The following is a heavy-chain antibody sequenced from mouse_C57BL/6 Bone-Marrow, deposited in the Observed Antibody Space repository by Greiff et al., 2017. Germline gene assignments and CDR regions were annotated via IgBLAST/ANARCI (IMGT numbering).Heavy chain of an antibody. CDR2: IDPANGNT. CDR1: GFYIKNTY. Sequence: VLLKQSVAELVRPGASVKLSCTASGFYIKNTYLHWVKQRPEQGLAWIGRIDPANGNTKSAPKFQGKATLTADTSSNTDYMQLSSLTSEDTAIYYCAGMVDYYAMDYWGQGTSVTVSS. J-gene: IGHJ4*01. D-gene: IGHD2-3*01. V-gene: IGHV14-3*01. CDR3: AGMVDYYAMDY.